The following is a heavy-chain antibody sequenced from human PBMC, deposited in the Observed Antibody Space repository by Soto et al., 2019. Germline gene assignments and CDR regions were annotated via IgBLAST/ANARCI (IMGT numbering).Heavy chain of an antibody. J-gene: IGHJ5*02. D-gene: IGHD6-13*01. CDR1: GYTFTGYY. V-gene: IGHV1-2*02. CDR3: ARGGRPTYSSRHLSNWFDP. CDR2: INPNSGGT. Sequence: ASVKVSCKASGYTFTGYYMHWVRQAPGQGLEWMGWINPNSGGTNYAQKFQGRVTMTRDTSISTAYMELGRLRSGDTAVYYCARGGRPTYSSRHLSNWFDPWGQGTLLTVSS.